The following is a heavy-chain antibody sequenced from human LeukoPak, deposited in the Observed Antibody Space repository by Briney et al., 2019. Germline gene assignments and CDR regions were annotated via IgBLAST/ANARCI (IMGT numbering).Heavy chain of an antibody. CDR3: ARLVYYYDSSEGWFDP. V-gene: IGHV4-39*01. CDR1: GGSISSSSYY. Sequence: PSETLSLTCTVSGGSISSSSYYWGWIRQPPGKGLEWIGSIYYSGSTYYNPSLKSRVTISVDTSKNQFSLRLSSVTAANTAVYYCARLVYYYDSSEGWFDPWGQGTLVTVSS. D-gene: IGHD3-22*01. CDR2: IYYSGST. J-gene: IGHJ5*02.